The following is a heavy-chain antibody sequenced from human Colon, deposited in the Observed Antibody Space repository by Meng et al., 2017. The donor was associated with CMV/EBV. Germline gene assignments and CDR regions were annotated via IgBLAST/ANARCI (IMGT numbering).Heavy chain of an antibody. J-gene: IGHJ4*02. D-gene: IGHD1-26*01. CDR1: GYTFTSDP. V-gene: IGHV1-46*01. CDR3: ARNSGSYFNY. CDR2: IIPGRTGT. Sequence: SVKVSCKGSGYTFTSDPIHWVRQAPGQGLEYMGVIIPGRTGTNYAQKFQGRVTMTSDTSTSAVYMELSSLTSEDTAVYFCARNSGSYFNYWGQGTLVTVSS.